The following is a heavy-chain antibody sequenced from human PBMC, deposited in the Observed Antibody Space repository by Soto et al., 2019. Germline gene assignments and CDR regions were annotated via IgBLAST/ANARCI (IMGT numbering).Heavy chain of an antibody. D-gene: IGHD3-9*01. V-gene: IGHV3-30*18. CDR2: ISYDGSNK. Sequence: PGGSLRLSCAASGFTFSSYGMHWVRQAPGKGLEWVAVISYDGSNKYYADSVKGRFTISRDNSKNTLYLQMNSPRAEDTAVYYCAKDHGDILTGYRYGMDVWGQGTTVTVSS. CDR3: AKDHGDILTGYRYGMDV. J-gene: IGHJ6*02. CDR1: GFTFSSYG.